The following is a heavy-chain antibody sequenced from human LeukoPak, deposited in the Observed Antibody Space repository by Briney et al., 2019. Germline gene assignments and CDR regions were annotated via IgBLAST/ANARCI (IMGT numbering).Heavy chain of an antibody. CDR1: GYTFTGYY. J-gene: IGHJ4*02. CDR2: INPNSGGT. D-gene: IGHD3-22*01. V-gene: IGHV1-2*02. CDR3: ARIFLYYYDSSGYSPPFDY. Sequence: GASVKVSCKASGYTFTGYYMHWVRQAPGQGLEWMGWINPNSGGTNYAQKFQGRVTMTRDTSISTAYMELSRLRSDDTAVYYCARIFLYYYDSSGYSPPFDYWGQGTLVTVSS.